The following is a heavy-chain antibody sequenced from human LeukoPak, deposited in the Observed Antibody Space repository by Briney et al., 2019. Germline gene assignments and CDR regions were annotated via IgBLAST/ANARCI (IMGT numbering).Heavy chain of an antibody. CDR1: GYTFTDYS. V-gene: IGHV1-2*02. CDR2: INPNSGGT. D-gene: IGHD5-18*01. Sequence: ASVKVSCKASGYTFTDYSIYWVRQAPGQGLEWMGWINPNSGGTNYAQKFQGRVTMTRDTSISTAYMDLSRLRSDDTAVYYCARVGFRSYRWFDPWGQGTLVTVSS. CDR3: ARVGFRSYRWFDP. J-gene: IGHJ5*02.